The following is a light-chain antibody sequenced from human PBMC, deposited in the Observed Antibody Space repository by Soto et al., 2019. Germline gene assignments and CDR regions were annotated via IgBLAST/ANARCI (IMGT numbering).Light chain of an antibody. CDR3: QQYDSYS. CDR1: QSVSSSY. Sequence: EIVLTQSPGTLSLSTGERATLSCRASQSVSSSYLAWYQQKPGQAPRLLIYGASSRATGIPDRFSGSGSGTDFTLTISSLQSEDFAVYYCQQYDSYSFGQRSKV. J-gene: IGKJ1*01. CDR2: GAS. V-gene: IGKV3-20*01.